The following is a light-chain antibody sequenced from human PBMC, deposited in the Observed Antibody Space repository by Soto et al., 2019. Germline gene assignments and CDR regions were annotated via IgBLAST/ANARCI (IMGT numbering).Light chain of an antibody. V-gene: IGKV3D-15*01. CDR1: QSVGIS. CDR3: QQYNRYFKS. CDR2: DAF. J-gene: IGKJ1*01. Sequence: EIVMTQSPATLSQSPLEIATLSCRASQSVGISLAWYQQRPGKAPRLLIYDAFIRATGIPARFSGSGSDTEFTLTISSLQPDDFATYYCQQYNRYFKSFGQGTKVDIK.